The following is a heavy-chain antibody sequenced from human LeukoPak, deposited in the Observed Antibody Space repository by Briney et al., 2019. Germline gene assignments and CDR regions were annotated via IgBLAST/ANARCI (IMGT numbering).Heavy chain of an antibody. Sequence: GGSLRLSCVASGFIFSSYGINWVRQAPGKGVEGVAVISYDGTDKYYTDSVKGRFTISRDRSTNTVSLEMNSLRPEDTAVYYCAKSLSGWWTPGLDYLGQGTLVTVSS. CDR2: ISYDGTDK. CDR3: AKSLSGWWTPGLDY. J-gene: IGHJ4*02. V-gene: IGHV3-30*18. D-gene: IGHD6-13*01. CDR1: GFIFSSYG.